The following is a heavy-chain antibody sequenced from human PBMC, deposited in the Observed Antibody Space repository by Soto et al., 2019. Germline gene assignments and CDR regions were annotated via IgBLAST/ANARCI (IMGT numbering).Heavy chain of an antibody. V-gene: IGHV4-59*01. D-gene: IGHD2-2*01. Sequence: SETLSLTCTVSGGSISSYYWSWIRQPPGKGLEWIGYIYYSATTNYNPSLKSRVTISVDTSKNQFSLKLTSVTAADTAVYYCGRALGGPAGHINGFAPGGQETLFTVSS. CDR2: IYYSATT. CDR1: GGSISSYY. CDR3: GRALGGPAGHINGFAP. J-gene: IGHJ5*02.